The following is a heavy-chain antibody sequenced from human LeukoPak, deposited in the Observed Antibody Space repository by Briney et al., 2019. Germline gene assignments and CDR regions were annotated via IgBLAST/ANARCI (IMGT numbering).Heavy chain of an antibody. J-gene: IGHJ4*02. CDR1: GFTFSSYA. CDR3: ARVYGDPGD. CDR2: ISYDGSNK. Sequence: GGSLRLSCAASGFTFSSYAMHWVRQAPGKGLEWVAVISYDGSNKYYADSVKGRFTISRDNSKNTLYLQMNSLRAEDTAVYYCARVYGDPGDWGQGTLVTVSS. V-gene: IGHV3-30-3*01. D-gene: IGHD4-17*01.